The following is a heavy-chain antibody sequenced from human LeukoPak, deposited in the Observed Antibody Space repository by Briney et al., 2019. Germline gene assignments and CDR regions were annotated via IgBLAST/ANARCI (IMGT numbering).Heavy chain of an antibody. CDR3: ARPSDLWFGVNWFDP. J-gene: IGHJ5*02. V-gene: IGHV4-34*01. Sequence: SETLSLTCAVYGGSFSGYYWSWIRQPPGKGLEWIGSIYYSGSTYYNPSLKSRVTISVDTSKNQFSLKLSSVTAADTAVYYCARPSDLWFGVNWFDPWGQGTLVTVSS. CDR1: GGSFSGYY. CDR2: IYYSGST. D-gene: IGHD3-10*01.